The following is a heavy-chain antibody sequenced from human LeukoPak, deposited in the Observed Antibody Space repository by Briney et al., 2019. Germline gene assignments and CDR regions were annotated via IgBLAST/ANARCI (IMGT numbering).Heavy chain of an antibody. V-gene: IGHV1-69*04. CDR1: GGTFSSYA. Sequence: SVKVSCKASGGTFSSYAISWVRQAPGQGLGWMGRIIPIFGIANYAQKFQGRVTITADKSTSTAYMELSSLRSEDTAAYYCSSPSNCSSTSCYRDAFDIWGQGTMVTVSS. J-gene: IGHJ3*02. D-gene: IGHD2-2*01. CDR3: SSPSNCSSTSCYRDAFDI. CDR2: IIPIFGIA.